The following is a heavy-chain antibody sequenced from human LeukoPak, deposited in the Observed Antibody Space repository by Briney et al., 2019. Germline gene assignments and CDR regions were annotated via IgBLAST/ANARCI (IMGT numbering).Heavy chain of an antibody. CDR1: GGSISTSNYY. Sequence: SETLSLTCTVSGGSISTSNYYWGWIRQPPGKGLEWIGNIFYSGSTYYSPSLKRRVTISLDTSRNQFSLKLNSVTAADTAVYYCAKSNRFGLVHIWGQGTVDSVSS. CDR3: AKSNRFGLVHI. D-gene: IGHD2-2*01. CDR2: IFYSGST. V-gene: IGHV4-39*07. J-gene: IGHJ3*02.